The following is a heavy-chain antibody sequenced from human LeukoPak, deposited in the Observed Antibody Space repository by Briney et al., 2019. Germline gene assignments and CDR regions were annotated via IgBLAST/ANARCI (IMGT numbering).Heavy chain of an antibody. V-gene: IGHV4-39*01. D-gene: IGHD1-26*01. Sequence: SETLSLTCTVSGGSISSSSYYWGWVRQPPGKGLEWIGSIYYSGSTYYNPSLKSRVTISVDTAKNQFSLKLSAVTAADTAVYYCARWDVYYGMDVWGQGTTGTGSS. CDR1: GGSISSSSYY. CDR3: ARWDVYYGMDV. J-gene: IGHJ6*02. CDR2: IYYSGST.